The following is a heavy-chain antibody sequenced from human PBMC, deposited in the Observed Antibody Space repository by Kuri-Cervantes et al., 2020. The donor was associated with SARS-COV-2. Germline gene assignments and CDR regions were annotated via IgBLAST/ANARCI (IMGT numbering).Heavy chain of an antibody. CDR2: VRGKANNYAT. V-gene: IGHV3-73*01. J-gene: IGHJ3*02. D-gene: IGHD3-3*02. CDR3: AKMTVLSSDAFDI. CDR1: GFLFSASA. Sequence: GGSLRLSCEVSGFLFSASAIHWVRQGSGKGLEWVGRVRGKANNYATAYAASVKGRFTISRDDSKNMAYLQMNSLKTEDTAVYYCAKMTVLSSDAFDIWGLGTMVTVSS.